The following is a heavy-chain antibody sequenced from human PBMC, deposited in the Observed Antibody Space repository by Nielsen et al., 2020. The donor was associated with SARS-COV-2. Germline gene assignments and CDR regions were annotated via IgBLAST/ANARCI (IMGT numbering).Heavy chain of an antibody. CDR2: ISSSGSTI. Sequence: GGSLRLSGAASGFTFSDYYMSWIRQAPGKGLEWVSYISSSGSTIYYADSVKGRFTISRDNAKNSLYLQMNSLRAEDTAVYYCARDRLTQQLVRHDAFDIWGQGTMVTVSS. V-gene: IGHV3-11*01. D-gene: IGHD6-13*01. CDR3: ARDRLTQQLVRHDAFDI. J-gene: IGHJ3*02. CDR1: GFTFSDYY.